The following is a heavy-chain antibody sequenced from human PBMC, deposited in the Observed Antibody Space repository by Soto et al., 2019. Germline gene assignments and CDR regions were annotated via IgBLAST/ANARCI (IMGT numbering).Heavy chain of an antibody. CDR1: EFTFSAYA. V-gene: IGHV3-23*01. J-gene: IGHJ3*01. Sequence: EVQVLESGGGLVQPGGSLRLSCSTSEFTFSAYAMTWVRQPPGEGLEWVASISGSGGDTSYADSVKGRFSIFRDNSKNTLYLRIYSLRVEDTAVYYCTRDPNGDHIGAFELWGQGILVTVSS. D-gene: IGHD4-17*01. CDR2: ISGSGGDT. CDR3: TRDPNGDHIGAFEL.